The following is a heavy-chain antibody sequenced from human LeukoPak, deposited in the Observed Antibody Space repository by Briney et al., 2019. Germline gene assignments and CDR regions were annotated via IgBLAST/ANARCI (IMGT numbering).Heavy chain of an antibody. J-gene: IGHJ3*02. Sequence: SETLSLTCTVSGGSISGYYWSWIRQPAGKGLEWIGRIYTSESINYNPTLKSRITMSVDTSKNQISLRLSSVTAADTAVYYCARGRFLDAFDIWGQGTMVTVSS. CDR2: IYTSESI. CDR3: ARGRFLDAFDI. V-gene: IGHV4-4*07. D-gene: IGHD3-3*01. CDR1: GGSISGYY.